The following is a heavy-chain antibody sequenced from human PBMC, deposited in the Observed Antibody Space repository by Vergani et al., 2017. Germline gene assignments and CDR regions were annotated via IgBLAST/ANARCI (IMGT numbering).Heavy chain of an antibody. CDR2: ISSSSSYI. CDR3: ARGPSTKGFDP. Sequence: EVQLLESGGGLVQPGGSLRLSCAASGFTFSSYAMSWVRQAPGKGLEWVSTISSSSSYIYYADSVKGRFTISRDNAKNSLYLQMNSLRAEDTAVYYCARGPSTKGFDPWGQGTLVTVSS. D-gene: IGHD3-3*02. J-gene: IGHJ5*02. V-gene: IGHV3-21*01. CDR1: GFTFSSYA.